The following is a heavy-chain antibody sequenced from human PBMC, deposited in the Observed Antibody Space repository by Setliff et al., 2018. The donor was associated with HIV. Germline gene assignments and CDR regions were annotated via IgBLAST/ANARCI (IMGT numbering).Heavy chain of an antibody. J-gene: IGHJ4*02. CDR1: GGSFSGYY. V-gene: IGHV4-34*01. CDR2: INHSGST. D-gene: IGHD6-13*01. CDR3: ARESPSSSWFYFDF. Sequence: SETLSLTCAVYGGSFSGYYWSWIRQPPGKGLEWIGEINHSGSTNYNPSLKSRVTISVDTSKNQFSLKLSSVTTADTAVYYCARESPSSSWFYFDFWGQGTLVTVSS.